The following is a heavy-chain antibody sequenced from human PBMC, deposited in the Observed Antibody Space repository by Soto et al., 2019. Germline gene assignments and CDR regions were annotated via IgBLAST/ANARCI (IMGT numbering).Heavy chain of an antibody. V-gene: IGHV2-5*01. CDR3: AHKEGVTMVRGPSYWFDP. D-gene: IGHD3-10*01. J-gene: IGHJ5*02. CDR1: GFSLSTSGVG. CDR2: IYWNDDK. Sequence: VSGPTLVNPTQTLTLTCTFSGFSLSTSGVGVGWIRQPPGKALEWLALIYWNDDKRYSPSLKSRLTITKDTSKNQVVLTMTNMDPVDTATYYCAHKEGVTMVRGPSYWFDPWGQGTLVTVSS.